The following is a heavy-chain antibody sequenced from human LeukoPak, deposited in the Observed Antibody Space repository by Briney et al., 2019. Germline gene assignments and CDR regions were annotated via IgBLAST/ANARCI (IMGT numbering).Heavy chain of an antibody. CDR1: GFTFSTYW. CDR2: IKQDGSEK. D-gene: IGHD1-26*01. V-gene: IGHV3-7*04. J-gene: IGHJ4*02. CDR3: VRRISESYYSD. Sequence: PGGSLRLSCAASGFTFSTYWMSWVRQAPGKGLEWVANIKQDGSEKYYVDSVKGRFTISRDNAENSLYLQMNSLRVEDTALYYCVRRISESYYSDWGQGTLVTVSS.